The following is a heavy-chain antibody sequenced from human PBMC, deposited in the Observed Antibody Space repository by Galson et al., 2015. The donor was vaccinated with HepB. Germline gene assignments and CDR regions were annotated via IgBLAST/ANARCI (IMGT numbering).Heavy chain of an antibody. CDR2: INTNTGNP. CDR3: ATSFQLLYDHQRWFDP. D-gene: IGHD2-2*01. CDR1: GDTFTNYG. V-gene: IGHV7-4-1*02. Sequence: SVKVSCKASGDTFTNYGVNWVRQAPGQGLEWMGWINTNTGNPTYAQGFTGRFVFSLDTSVTTAHLQISNLKTEDTAVYYCATSFQLLYDHQRWFDPWGQGTQVTVSS. J-gene: IGHJ5*02.